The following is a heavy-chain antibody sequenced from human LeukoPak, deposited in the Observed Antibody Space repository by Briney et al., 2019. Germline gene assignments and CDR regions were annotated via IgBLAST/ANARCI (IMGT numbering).Heavy chain of an antibody. V-gene: IGHV3-20*04. D-gene: IGHD3-22*01. Sequence: SGGSLRLSCAASGFTFDNYGMSGVRQAPGKGLGWVSGINWNGVSTCYADSVKGRFTISIDNAKNSLYLQMNSLRAEDTALYYCARAVLRYYDSSGIDAFDIWGQGTLVTVSS. CDR2: INWNGVST. CDR1: GFTFDNYG. J-gene: IGHJ3*02. CDR3: ARAVLRYYDSSGIDAFDI.